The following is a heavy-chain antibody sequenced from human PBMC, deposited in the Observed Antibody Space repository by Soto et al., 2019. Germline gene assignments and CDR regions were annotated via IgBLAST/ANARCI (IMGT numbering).Heavy chain of an antibody. D-gene: IGHD3-10*01. V-gene: IGHV4-30-4*01. CDR3: ARSKPYYYGSGTQGFDY. CDR1: GGSISSGDYY. CDR2: IYYSGST. J-gene: IGHJ4*02. Sequence: PSETLSLTCTVSGGSISSGDYYWSWIRQPPGKGLEWIGYIYYSGSTYYNPSLKSRVTISVDTSKNQFSLKLSSVTAADTAVYYCARSKPYYYGSGTQGFDYWGQGTLVTVS.